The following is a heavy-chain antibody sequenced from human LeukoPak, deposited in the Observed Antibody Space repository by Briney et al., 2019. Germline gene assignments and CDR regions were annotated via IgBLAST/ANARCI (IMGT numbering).Heavy chain of an antibody. CDR3: AKDPNGDYVGTFDF. Sequence: GGSLRLSCVASGFTFSAYAVTCIRQAPGKGLEWVSSIHGSGGSTYYADSVKGRFTVSRDNSKNTLYLQMNSLRVEDTAIYYCAKDPNGDYVGTFDFWGQGTMVTVSS. V-gene: IGHV3-23*01. J-gene: IGHJ3*01. D-gene: IGHD4-23*01. CDR1: GFTFSAYA. CDR2: IHGSGGST.